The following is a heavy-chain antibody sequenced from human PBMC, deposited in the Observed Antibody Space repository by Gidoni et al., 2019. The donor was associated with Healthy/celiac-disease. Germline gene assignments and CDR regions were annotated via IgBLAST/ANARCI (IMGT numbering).Heavy chain of an antibody. D-gene: IGHD3-3*01. CDR2: INPSGGST. V-gene: IGHV1-46*03. CDR3: AREHPGSLERLEWLLSDYYGMDV. CDR1: GYTFTSYY. J-gene: IGHJ6*02. Sequence: QVQLVQSGAEVKKPGASVKVSCKASGYTFTSYYMHWVRQAPGQGLEWMGIINPSGGSTSYAQKFQGRVTMTRDTSTSTVYMELSSLRSEDTAVYYCAREHPGSLERLEWLLSDYYGMDVWGQGTTVTVSS.